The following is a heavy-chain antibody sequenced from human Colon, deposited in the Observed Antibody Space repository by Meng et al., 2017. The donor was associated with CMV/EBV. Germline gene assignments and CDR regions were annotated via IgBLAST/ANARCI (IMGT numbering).Heavy chain of an antibody. CDR2: MLPKTGAL. D-gene: IGHD1-1*01. Sequence: QVELVRSWAEEKKPGASVTFSCKADGYTLTPYYILWVRQAPGQGLEWVGCMLPKTGALDYAQKFRGRITLTTDTSITTAYMELSGLTSDDTAVYYCIRENWYYDYWGLGTLVTVSS. CDR3: IRENWYYDY. V-gene: IGHV1-2*02. CDR1: GYTLTPYY. J-gene: IGHJ4*02.